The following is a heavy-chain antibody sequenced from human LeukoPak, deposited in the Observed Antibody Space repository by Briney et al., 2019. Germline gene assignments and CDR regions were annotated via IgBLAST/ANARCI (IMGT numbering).Heavy chain of an antibody. CDR2: TYYRYTWYS. V-gene: IGHV6-1*01. Sequence: SQTLSLTCDISGDTVSSNSSAWNWIRQSPSRGLEWLGRTYYRYTWYSDYAVSVKSRITISPDTSKTQFSLQLNSVTAADTAVYYCARGFALDFWGQGTMVTVSS. CDR3: ARGFALDF. CDR1: GDTVSSNSSA. J-gene: IGHJ3*01.